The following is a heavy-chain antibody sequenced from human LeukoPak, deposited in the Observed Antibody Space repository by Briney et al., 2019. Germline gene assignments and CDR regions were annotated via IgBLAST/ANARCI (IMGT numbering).Heavy chain of an antibody. Sequence: SETLSLTCTVSGGSISSYYWSWIRQPPGKGLEWIGYIYYSGSTNYNPSLKSRVTISVDTSKNQFSLKLSSVTAADTAVYYCASGLRNGVWNWFDPWGQGTLVTVSS. V-gene: IGHV4-59*08. CDR1: GGSISSYY. D-gene: IGHD2-8*01. CDR3: ASGLRNGVWNWFDP. CDR2: IYYSGST. J-gene: IGHJ5*02.